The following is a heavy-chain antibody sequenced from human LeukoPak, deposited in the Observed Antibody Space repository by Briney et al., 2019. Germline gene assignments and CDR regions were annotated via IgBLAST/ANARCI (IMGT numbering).Heavy chain of an antibody. J-gene: IGHJ4*02. CDR1: GFTFSSYG. Sequence: GGSLRLSCAASGFTFSSYGMNWVRQAPGKGLEWVSSISSSSSYIYYADSVKGRFTISRDNAKNSLYLQMNSLRAEDTAVYYCARDLTGTSFGYWGQGTLVTVSS. CDR3: ARDLTGTSFGY. D-gene: IGHD3-9*01. V-gene: IGHV3-21*01. CDR2: ISSSSSYI.